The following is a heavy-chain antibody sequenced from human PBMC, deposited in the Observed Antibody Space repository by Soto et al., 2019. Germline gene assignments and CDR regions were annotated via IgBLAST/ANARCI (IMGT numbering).Heavy chain of an antibody. CDR2: ISYDGSNK. V-gene: IGHV3-30*18. J-gene: IGHJ3*02. CDR3: AKGLMLRGRTGDAFDI. Sequence: HPVGSLRLSCAASGFTFSSYGMHWVRQAPGKGLEWVAVISYDGSNKYYADSVKGRFTISRDNSKNTLYLQMNSLRAKDTAVYYCAKGLMLRGRTGDAFDIWGQGTMVTVSS. CDR1: GFTFSSYG. D-gene: IGHD2-8*01.